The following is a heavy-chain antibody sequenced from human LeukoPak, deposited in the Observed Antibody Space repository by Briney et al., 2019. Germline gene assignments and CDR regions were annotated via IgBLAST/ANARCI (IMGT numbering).Heavy chain of an antibody. V-gene: IGHV1-69*13. CDR1: GGTFSSYA. J-gene: IGHJ4*02. CDR2: IIPIFGTA. D-gene: IGHD3-10*01. CDR3: ARLVYYDSTGGY. Sequence: SVKVSCTASGGTFSSYAISWVRQAPGQGLEWMGGIIPIFGTANYAQKFQGRVTITADESTSTAYMELSSLRSEDTAVYYCARLVYYDSTGGYWGQGTLVTVSS.